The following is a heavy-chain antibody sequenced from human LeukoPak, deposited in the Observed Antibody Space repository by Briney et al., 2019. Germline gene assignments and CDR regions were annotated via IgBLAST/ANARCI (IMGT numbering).Heavy chain of an antibody. J-gene: IGHJ3*02. Sequence: SETLSLTCTVSGDSITDDYYTWIRQPAGKGLEWIGRIHSGGTTNYNPSLMSRVTLSIDKSKNQFSLKLSSVTAADTAVYYCAREPRGLPPTGDDAFDIWGQGTMVTVSS. CDR2: IHSGGTT. CDR3: AREPRGLPPTGDDAFDI. D-gene: IGHD7-27*01. CDR1: GDSITDDY. V-gene: IGHV4-4*07.